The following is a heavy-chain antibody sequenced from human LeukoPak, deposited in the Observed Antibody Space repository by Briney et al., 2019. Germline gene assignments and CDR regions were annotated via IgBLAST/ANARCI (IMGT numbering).Heavy chain of an antibody. V-gene: IGHV4-39*01. CDR1: GGSLSSSSYY. J-gene: IGHJ5*02. CDR2: IYYSGST. D-gene: IGHD2-2*01. Sequence: SETLSLTCTVSGGSLSSSSYYWGWIRQPPGKGLEWIGSIYYSGSTYYNPSLKSRVTISVDTSKNQFSLKLSSVTAADTAVYYCARGYCSSTSCYWGYNWFDPWGQGTLVTVSS. CDR3: ARGYCSSTSCYWGYNWFDP.